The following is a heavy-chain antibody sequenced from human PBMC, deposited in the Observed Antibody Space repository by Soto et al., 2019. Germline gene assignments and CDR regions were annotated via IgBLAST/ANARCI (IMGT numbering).Heavy chain of an antibody. CDR3: AKNQGVELVPLATVDWFDP. D-gene: IGHD1-26*01. V-gene: IGHV3-23*01. J-gene: IGHJ5*02. CDR2: ISGSGFKK. CDR1: GFIFENFG. Sequence: SLRLPCAASGFIFENFGMSWVRQAPGKGLEWISSISGSGFKKYYADSVKGRFTIPRDNSKSTVYLELNNLSAEDTAVYHCAKNQGVELVPLATVDWFDPWGQGSVVTVSS.